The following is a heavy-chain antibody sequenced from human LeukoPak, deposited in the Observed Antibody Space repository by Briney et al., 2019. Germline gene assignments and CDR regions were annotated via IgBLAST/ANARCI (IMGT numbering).Heavy chain of an antibody. V-gene: IGHV3-11*01. J-gene: IGHJ3*02. CDR2: ISSSGSTI. CDR3: ARGRTEYYDILTGYEFDAFDI. CDR1: GFTFSDYY. D-gene: IGHD3-9*01. Sequence: GGSLRLSCAASGFTFSDYYMSWIRQAPGKGLEWVSYISSSGSTIYYADSVKGRFTISRDNAKNSLYLQMNSLRAEDTAVYYCARGRTEYYDILTGYEFDAFDIWGQGTMVTVSS.